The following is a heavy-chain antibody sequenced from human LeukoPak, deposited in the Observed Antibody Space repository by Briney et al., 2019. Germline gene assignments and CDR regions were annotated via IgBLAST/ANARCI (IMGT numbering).Heavy chain of an antibody. V-gene: IGHV3-7*01. CDR2: VKQDGSEK. CDR3: ARDRQIAY. Sequence: QAGGSLRLSCAASGFTFSNYWLTWVRQAPGQGLEWVANVKQDGSEKHYVDSVKGRFTISRDNAKNSLYLQMNSLRAEDTAVYYCARDRQIAYWGQGTLVTVSS. J-gene: IGHJ4*02. CDR1: GFTFSNYW.